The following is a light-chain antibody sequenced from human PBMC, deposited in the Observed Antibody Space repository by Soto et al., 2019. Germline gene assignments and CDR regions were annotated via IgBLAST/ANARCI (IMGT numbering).Light chain of an antibody. J-gene: IGKJ4*01. CDR3: QQRSNWPPVT. CDR1: QSVSSY. Sequence: EIVLTQSPATLSLSPGERATISCRASQSVSSYLAWYQQKPGKAPRLLIYDASNRATGIPARFGGSGSGTEFILTISSLEPEDFAVYYFQQRSNWPPVTFGGGTKVEIK. CDR2: DAS. V-gene: IGKV3-11*01.